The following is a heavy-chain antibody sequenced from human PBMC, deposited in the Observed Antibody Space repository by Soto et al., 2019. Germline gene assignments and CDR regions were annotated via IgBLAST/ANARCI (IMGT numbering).Heavy chain of an antibody. V-gene: IGHV4-34*01. CDR3: ARVECSGGTCYPLDY. D-gene: IGHD2-15*01. CDR2: INHSGST. J-gene: IGHJ4*02. Sequence: PSETLSLTCAVYGGSFSGYYWSWIRQPPGKGLEWIGEINHSGSTNYNPSLKSRVTISVDTSKNQFSLKLGSVTAADTAVYYCARVECSGGTCYPLDYWGQGTLVTSPQ. CDR1: GGSFSGYY.